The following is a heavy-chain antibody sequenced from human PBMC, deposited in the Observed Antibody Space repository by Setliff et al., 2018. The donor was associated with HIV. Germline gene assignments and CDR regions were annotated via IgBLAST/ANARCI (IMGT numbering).Heavy chain of an antibody. Sequence: GGSLRLSCAASGFTFTAHGMHWVRLAPDKGLEWVAFINYDENSEYYADSMKGRFTISRDNSKNTLYLQLNSLRAEDTAVYYCAKDGYYGDFLFYYYYIDVWGKGTTVTVSS. V-gene: IGHV3-30*02. D-gene: IGHD4-17*01. CDR3: AKDGYYGDFLFYYYYIDV. J-gene: IGHJ6*03. CDR2: INYDENSE. CDR1: GFTFTAHG.